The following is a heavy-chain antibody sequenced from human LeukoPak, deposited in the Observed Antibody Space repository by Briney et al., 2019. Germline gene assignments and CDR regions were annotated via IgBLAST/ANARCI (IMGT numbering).Heavy chain of an antibody. CDR3: ARGGYQLPEGFFDY. Sequence: SQTLSLTCTVSGGSISSGLYSWSWIRQPLGKGLEWIGYIYHTGSTYYNPSLKSRVTVSVDTSKNQFSLKLNALTTADTAIYYCARGGYQLPEGFFDYWGRGTLVTVSS. CDR1: GGSISSGLYS. J-gene: IGHJ4*02. V-gene: IGHV4-30-2*01. D-gene: IGHD5-24*01. CDR2: IYHTGST.